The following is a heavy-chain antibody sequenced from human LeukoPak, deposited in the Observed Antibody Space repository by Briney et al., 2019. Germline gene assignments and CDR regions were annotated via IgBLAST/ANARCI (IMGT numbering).Heavy chain of an antibody. J-gene: IGHJ4*02. CDR2: IYYSGST. CDR3: ARDRVSDSSGYSPATTYYFDY. Sequence: SETLSLTCTVSGGSISSGDYYWRWIRQPPGKGLEWIGYIYYSGSTYYNPSLKSRVTISVDTSKNQFSLKLSSVTAADTAVYYCARDRVSDSSGYSPATTYYFDYWGQGTLVTVSS. V-gene: IGHV4-30-4*01. CDR1: GGSISSGDYY. D-gene: IGHD3-22*01.